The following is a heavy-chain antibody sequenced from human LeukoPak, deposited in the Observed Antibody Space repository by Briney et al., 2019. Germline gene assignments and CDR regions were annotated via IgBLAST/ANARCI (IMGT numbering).Heavy chain of an antibody. CDR3: ARDHSDYGGKFVGWFDP. V-gene: IGHV4-31*03. D-gene: IGHD4-23*01. J-gene: IGHJ5*02. Sequence: SQTLSLTCTVSGGSISSGGYYWSWIRQHPGKGLERIGYIYYSGSTYYNPSLKSRVTISVDTSKNQFSLKLSSVTAADTAVYYCARDHSDYGGKFVGWFDPWGQGTRVTVSS. CDR1: GGSISSGGYY. CDR2: IYYSGST.